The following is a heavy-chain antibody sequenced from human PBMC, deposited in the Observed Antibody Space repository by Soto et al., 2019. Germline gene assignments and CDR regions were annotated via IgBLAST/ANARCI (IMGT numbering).Heavy chain of an antibody. Sequence: GGSLRLSCAASGFTFSSYAMSWVRQAPGKGLEWVSAISGSGGSTYYADSVKGRFTISRDNSKNTLYLQMNSLRAEDTAVYYCAKDLRYCSGGSCYSVYYGMDVWGQGTTVTVSS. D-gene: IGHD2-15*01. CDR3: AKDLRYCSGGSCYSVYYGMDV. CDR2: ISGSGGST. J-gene: IGHJ6*02. CDR1: GFTFSSYA. V-gene: IGHV3-23*01.